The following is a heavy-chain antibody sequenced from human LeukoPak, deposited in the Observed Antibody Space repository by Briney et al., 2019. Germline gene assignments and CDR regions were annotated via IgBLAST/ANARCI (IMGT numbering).Heavy chain of an antibody. J-gene: IGHJ4*02. CDR1: GFTFDDYA. V-gene: IGHV3-9*01. CDR2: ISWNSGSI. D-gene: IGHD5-12*01. Sequence: GRPLRLSCAASGFTFDDYAMHWVRQAPGKGLEWVSGISWNSGSIGYADSVKGRFAISRDNAKNTLYLQMNSLRVEDTAVYYCAREGRVSGYDFDCWGQGTLVTVSS. CDR3: AREGRVSGYDFDC.